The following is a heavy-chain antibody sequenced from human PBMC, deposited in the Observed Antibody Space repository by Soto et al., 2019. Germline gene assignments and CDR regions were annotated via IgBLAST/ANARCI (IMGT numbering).Heavy chain of an antibody. CDR2: IIPIFGTA. Sequence: ASVKVSCKASGGTFSSYAISWVRQAPGQGLEWMGGIIPIFGTANYAQKFQGRVTITADESTSTAYMELSSLRSEDTAVYYCACSIAARLHYFDYWGQGXLVTVYS. V-gene: IGHV1-69*13. CDR1: GGTFSSYA. J-gene: IGHJ4*02. D-gene: IGHD6-6*01. CDR3: ACSIAARLHYFDY.